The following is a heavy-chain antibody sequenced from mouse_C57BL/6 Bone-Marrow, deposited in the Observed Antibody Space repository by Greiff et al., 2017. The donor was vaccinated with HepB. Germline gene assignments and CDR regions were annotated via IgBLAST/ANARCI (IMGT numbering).Heavy chain of an antibody. D-gene: IGHD2-3*01. V-gene: IGHV1-54*01. CDR1: GYAFTNYL. Sequence: QVQLKQSGAELVRPGTSVKVSCKASGYAFTNYLIEWVKQRPGQGLEWIGVINPGSGGTNYNEKFKGKATLTADKSSSTAYMQLSSLTSEDSAVYFCATVTSSSYWYFDVWGTGTTVTVSS. CDR2: INPGSGGT. J-gene: IGHJ1*03. CDR3: ATVTSSSYWYFDV.